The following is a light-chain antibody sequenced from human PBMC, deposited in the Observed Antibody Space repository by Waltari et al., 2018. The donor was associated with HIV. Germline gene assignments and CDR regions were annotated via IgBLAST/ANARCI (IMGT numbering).Light chain of an antibody. CDR2: GNS. CDR3: QSYDSSLSGGDVV. V-gene: IGLV1-40*01. Sequence: QSVLTQPPSVSGAPGQRVTISCTGSSSNIGAGYDVHWYKHLPGTDPKLLIYGNSNVPSGVPDRFSGAKAGTSASLAITGLQAEDEADYYCQSYDSSLSGGDVVFGGGTKLTVL. CDR1: SSNIGAGYD. J-gene: IGLJ2*01.